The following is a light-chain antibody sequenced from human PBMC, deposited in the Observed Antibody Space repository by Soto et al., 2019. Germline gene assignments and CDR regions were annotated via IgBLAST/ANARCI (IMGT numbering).Light chain of an antibody. J-gene: IGKJ2*01. V-gene: IGKV1-5*01. Sequence: DILMTQSPSILSASVGDTVTITCRASQSISKWVAWYQQRVGKAPTALIFDASNSEKGVPSRFSGSGSGTEFTLLISGLQPEDFATYYCHQYDTYPYTFGHGTKLEI. CDR1: QSISKW. CDR3: HQYDTYPYT. CDR2: DAS.